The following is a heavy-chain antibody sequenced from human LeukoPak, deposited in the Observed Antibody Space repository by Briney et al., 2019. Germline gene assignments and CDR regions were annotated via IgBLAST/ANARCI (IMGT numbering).Heavy chain of an antibody. Sequence: PGGSLRLSCAASGFTFSSYAMSWVRQAPGKGLEWGSAISGSGGSTYYADSVKGRFTISRDNSKNTLYLQMNSLRAEDTAVYYCAKDSSSWYDLSNFDYWGQGTLVTVSS. D-gene: IGHD6-13*01. V-gene: IGHV3-23*01. CDR3: AKDSSSWYDLSNFDY. CDR1: GFTFSSYA. J-gene: IGHJ4*02. CDR2: ISGSGGST.